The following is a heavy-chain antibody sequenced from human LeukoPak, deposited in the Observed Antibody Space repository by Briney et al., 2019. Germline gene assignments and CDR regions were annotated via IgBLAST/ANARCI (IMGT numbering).Heavy chain of an antibody. J-gene: IGHJ4*02. CDR1: GGSISSRSYY. D-gene: IGHD3-10*01. V-gene: IGHV4-39*01. CDR3: ARQAYYYGSGSYTYFDY. CDR2: IYYSGTT. Sequence: SETLSLTCTVSGGSISSRSYYWGWIRQPPGKGLEWFGSIYYSGTTYYTPSLRSRVTISVDTSKNQFSLKLSSVTAADTTVYYCARQAYYYGSGSYTYFDYWGQGTLVTVSS.